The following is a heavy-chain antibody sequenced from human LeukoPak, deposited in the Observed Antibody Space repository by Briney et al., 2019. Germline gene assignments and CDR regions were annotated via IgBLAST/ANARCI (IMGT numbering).Heavy chain of an antibody. CDR1: GGSISSYY. CDR2: IHYSGST. V-gene: IGHV4-59*01. Sequence: SETLSLTCTVSGGSISSYYWSWIRQPPGKGLECIGYIHYSGSTNYSPSLKSRVTISKDTSKNQFSLKLNSVTAADTALYYCARFVGSSWLAFDIWGQGTMVTVSS. J-gene: IGHJ3*02. D-gene: IGHD6-13*01. CDR3: ARFVGSSWLAFDI.